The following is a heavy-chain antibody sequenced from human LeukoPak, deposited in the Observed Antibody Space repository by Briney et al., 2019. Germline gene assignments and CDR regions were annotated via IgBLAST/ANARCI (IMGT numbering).Heavy chain of an antibody. J-gene: IGHJ4*02. CDR2: IVVGSGNT. CDR3: ARGYSTVTTPFDY. Sequence: GTSVKVSCKASGFTFTSSAVQWVRQARGQRLEWIGWIVVGSGNTNYAQKFQGRVTMTRDTSTSTVYMELSSLRSEDTAVYYCARGYSTVTTPFDYWGQGTLVTVSS. D-gene: IGHD4-17*01. CDR1: GFTFTSSA. V-gene: IGHV1-58*01.